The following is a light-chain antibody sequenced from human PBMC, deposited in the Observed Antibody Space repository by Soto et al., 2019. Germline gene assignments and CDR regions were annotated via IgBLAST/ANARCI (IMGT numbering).Light chain of an antibody. V-gene: IGKV3-20*01. Sequence: EIVLTQSPGTLSLSPGERATLSCRASQGVSSSYLARYQHKHGQTPRLLIYDTSTRDTGVPARFSGSRSGPEFTLTINRLQSEDFAIYYCQPYNNSPLTFGGGTKVDIK. CDR3: QPYNNSPLT. CDR2: DTS. CDR1: QGVSSSY. J-gene: IGKJ4*01.